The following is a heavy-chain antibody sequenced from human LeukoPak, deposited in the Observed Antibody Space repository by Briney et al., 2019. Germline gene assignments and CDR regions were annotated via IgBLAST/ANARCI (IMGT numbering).Heavy chain of an antibody. V-gene: IGHV4-34*01. CDR2: INHSGST. Sequence: SETLSLTWAVYGGSFSGFYWGWIRQPPGKGLEWNGEINHSGSTNYNPSLKRRVTISVDTSKNQFSLKLSSVTAADTAVYYCARDRVRHYYDSSGRHDAFDIWGQGTMVTVSS. J-gene: IGHJ3*02. CDR1: GGSFSGFY. CDR3: ARDRVRHYYDSSGRHDAFDI. D-gene: IGHD3-22*01.